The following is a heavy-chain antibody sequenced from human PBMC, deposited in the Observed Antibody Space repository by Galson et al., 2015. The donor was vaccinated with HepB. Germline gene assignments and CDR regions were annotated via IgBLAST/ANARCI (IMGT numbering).Heavy chain of an antibody. V-gene: IGHV3-9*01. D-gene: IGHD2-21*02. J-gene: IGHJ3*01. CDR3: EKDKGQGDCGWAFDV. CDR2: ISWNSGNI. Sequence: SLRLSCAASGFIFDDYTMHWVRQVPGKGLEWVSLISWNSGNIGYADSVKGRFTISRDNAENSLTLQMDSLTAEDTALYYCEKDKGQGDCGWAFDVRGQGSMVSGSS. CDR1: GFIFDDYT.